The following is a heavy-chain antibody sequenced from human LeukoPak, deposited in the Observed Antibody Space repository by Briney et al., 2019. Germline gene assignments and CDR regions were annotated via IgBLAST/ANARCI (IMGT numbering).Heavy chain of an antibody. D-gene: IGHD4-17*01. CDR2: INPSGGGT. V-gene: IGHV1-46*01. J-gene: IGHJ4*02. CDR3: ARGNPTNYGAYLYYFDY. CDR1: GYTFTTYY. Sequence: ASVKVSCKASGYTFTTYYMHWMRQAPGQCLESMGIINPSGGGTNYAQEFQGRVTMTRDTSTSTVYMDLNNLRSDDTAVYYCARGNPTNYGAYLYYFDYWGQGTLVTVSS.